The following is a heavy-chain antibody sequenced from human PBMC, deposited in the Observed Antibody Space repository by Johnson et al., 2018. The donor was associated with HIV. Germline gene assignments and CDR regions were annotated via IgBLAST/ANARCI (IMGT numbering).Heavy chain of an antibody. J-gene: IGHJ3*02. CDR2: IFSVGDV. CDR3: ARQGGWLGAFDI. CDR1: GFTFSDYY. Sequence: VQLVESGGGLVKPGGSLRLSCAASGFTFSDYYMSWVRQAPGKGLEWVSVIFSVGDVYYADSVKGRFTISRDNSKNMVYLQMNSLRAEDTAVYYCARQGGWLGAFDIWGQGTMVTVSS. V-gene: IGHV3-66*04. D-gene: IGHD5-12*01.